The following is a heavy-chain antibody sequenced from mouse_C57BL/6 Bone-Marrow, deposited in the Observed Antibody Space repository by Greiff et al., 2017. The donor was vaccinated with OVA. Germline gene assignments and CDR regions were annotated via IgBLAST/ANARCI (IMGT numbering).Heavy chain of an antibody. CDR2: IYPRSGNT. J-gene: IGHJ2*01. CDR1: GYTFTSYG. Sequence: QVQLQQSGAELVRPGASVKLSCKASGYTFTSYGISWVKQRPGQGLEWIGEIYPRSGNTYYNEKFKGKATLTADKSSSTAYMELRSLTSEDSAVYFCASWVRIYWGQGTTLTVSA. D-gene: IGHD2-14*01. V-gene: IGHV1-81*01. CDR3: ASWVRIY.